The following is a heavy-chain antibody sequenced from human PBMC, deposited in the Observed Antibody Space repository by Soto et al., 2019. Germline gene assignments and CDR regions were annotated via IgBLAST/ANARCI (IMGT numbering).Heavy chain of an antibody. CDR1: GFTFSSYA. CDR3: AREGGSGASAFDI. J-gene: IGHJ3*02. CDR2: ISSNGGST. V-gene: IGHV3-64*01. D-gene: IGHD6-19*01. Sequence: GGSLRLSCAASGFTFSSYAMHWVRQAPGKGLEYASAISSNGGSTYYANSVKGRFTISRDNAKNSLYLQMNSLRAEDTAVYYCAREGGSGASAFDIWGQGTMVTVSS.